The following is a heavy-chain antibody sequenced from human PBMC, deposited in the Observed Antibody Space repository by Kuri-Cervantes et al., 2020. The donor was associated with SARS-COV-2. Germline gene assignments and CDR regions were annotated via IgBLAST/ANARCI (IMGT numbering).Heavy chain of an antibody. Sequence: SCAVSGYSISSGYYWGWIRQPPGKGLEWIGSIYYSGSTYYNPSLKSRVTISVDTSKNQFSLKLSSVTAADTAIYYCARVGYCFGTRCVTYFDPWGQGTLVTVSS. CDR2: IYYSGST. D-gene: IGHD2-2*03. V-gene: IGHV4-38-2*01. J-gene: IGHJ5*02. CDR3: ARVGYCFGTRCVTYFDP. CDR1: GYSISSGYY.